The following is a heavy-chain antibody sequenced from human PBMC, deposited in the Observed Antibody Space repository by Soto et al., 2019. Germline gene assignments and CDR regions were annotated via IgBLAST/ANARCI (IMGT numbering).Heavy chain of an antibody. D-gene: IGHD6-13*01. J-gene: IGHJ6*02. V-gene: IGHV1-69*13. CDR1: GGTFSSYA. CDR2: IIPIFGKA. Sequence: SVKVSCKASGGTFSSYAISWVRQAPGQGLEWMGGIIPIFGKANYAQKFQGRVTITADESTSTAYMELRSLRSDDTAVYYCARLAAADLYYYGMDVWGQGTTVTVSS. CDR3: ARLAAADLYYYGMDV.